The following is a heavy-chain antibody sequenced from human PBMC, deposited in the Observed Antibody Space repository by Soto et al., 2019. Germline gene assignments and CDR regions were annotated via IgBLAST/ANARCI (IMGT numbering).Heavy chain of an antibody. D-gene: IGHD6-13*01. V-gene: IGHV4-59*01. CDR3: ATAAGTPFYFDY. CDR2: IYYSGST. J-gene: IGHJ4*02. Sequence: PSETLSLTCTVSGGSISSYYFSWIRQPPGKGLEWIGYIYYSGSTTYNPSLKSRVTISVDTSKNQFSLRLSSVTAADTAVYYCATAAGTPFYFDYWGQGTLVTVS. CDR1: GGSISSYY.